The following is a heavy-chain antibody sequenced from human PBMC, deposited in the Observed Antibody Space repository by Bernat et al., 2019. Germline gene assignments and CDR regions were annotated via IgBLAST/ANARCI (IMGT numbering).Heavy chain of an antibody. CDR3: ARVSTFFTVTTLGYFDY. D-gene: IGHD4-17*01. J-gene: IGHJ4*02. Sequence: QVQLVESGGGLVKPGGSLRLSCAASGFTFSNAWMNWVRQAPGKGLEWVSYISSSGSTIYYADSVKGRFTISRDNAKNSLYLQMNSLRAEDTAVYYCARVSTFFTVTTLGYFDYWGQGTLVTVSS. CDR2: ISSSGSTI. V-gene: IGHV3-11*01. CDR1: GFTFSNAW.